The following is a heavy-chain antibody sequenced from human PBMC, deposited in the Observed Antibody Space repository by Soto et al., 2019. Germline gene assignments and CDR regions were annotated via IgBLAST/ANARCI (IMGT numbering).Heavy chain of an antibody. V-gene: IGHV4-59*08. CDR3: ARHGEDYSNYHYYYYMDV. CDR2: IYYSGST. CDR1: GGSISSYY. J-gene: IGHJ6*03. Sequence: ETLSLTCTVSGGSISSYYWSWIRQPPGKGLEWIGYIYYSGSTNYNPPLKSRVTISVDTSKNQFSLKLSSVTAADTAVYYCARHGEDYSNYHYYYYMDVWGKGTTVTVSS. D-gene: IGHD4-4*01.